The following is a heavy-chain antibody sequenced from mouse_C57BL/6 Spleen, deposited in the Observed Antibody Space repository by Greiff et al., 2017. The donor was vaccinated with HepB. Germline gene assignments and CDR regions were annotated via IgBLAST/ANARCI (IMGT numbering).Heavy chain of an antibody. J-gene: IGHJ1*03. CDR2: IYPRSGNT. Sequence: QVQLQQSGAELARPGASVKLSCKASGYTFTSYGISWVKQRTGQGLEWIGEIYPRSGNTYYNEKFKGKATLTADKSSSPAYMELRSLTSEDSAVYFCARLGGSSHWYFDVWGTGTTVTVSS. CDR3: ARLGGSSHWYFDV. V-gene: IGHV1-81*01. D-gene: IGHD1-1*01. CDR1: GYTFTSYG.